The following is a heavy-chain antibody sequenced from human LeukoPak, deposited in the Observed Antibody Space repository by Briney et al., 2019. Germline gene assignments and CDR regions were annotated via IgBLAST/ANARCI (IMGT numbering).Heavy chain of an antibody. CDR3: AQPSIAARRGGHAFDI. Sequence: SETLSLTCTVSGGSISSYYWRWLRQPPGKGLEWIGYIYYSGSTNYNPSLKSRVTISVDTSKDQFSLKLSSVTAADTAVYYCAQPSIAARRGGHAFDIWGQGTMVTVSS. CDR1: GGSISSYY. V-gene: IGHV4-59*01. J-gene: IGHJ3*02. CDR2: IYYSGST. D-gene: IGHD6-6*01.